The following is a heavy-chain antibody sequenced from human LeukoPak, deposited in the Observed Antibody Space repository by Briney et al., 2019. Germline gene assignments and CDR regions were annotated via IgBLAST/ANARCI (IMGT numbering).Heavy chain of an antibody. J-gene: IGHJ4*02. D-gene: IGHD3-10*01. V-gene: IGHV4-4*07. CDR3: ARDQTYSGSGIYTYFDY. CDR1: GGSISSYY. Sequence: SETLSLTCTVSGGSISSYYWSWIRQPAGKGLEYIGRIYSTGSTNYNPSLRSRVTISVDTSKNHFSLKLSSVTAADTAVYYCARDQTYSGSGIYTYFDYWGQGILVTVST. CDR2: IYSTGST.